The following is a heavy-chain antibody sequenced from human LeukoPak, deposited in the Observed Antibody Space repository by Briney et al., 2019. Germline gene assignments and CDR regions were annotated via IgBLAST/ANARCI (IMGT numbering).Heavy chain of an antibody. D-gene: IGHD3-22*01. CDR1: GGSINNHY. J-gene: IGHJ4*02. CDR3: ARGTTKGYYYDSSGHYTK. Sequence: SETLSLTCTVSGGSINNHYWSWIRQPPGKGLEWIGYISYRGSTNYNPSLKSRVTISVDTSTNQISLKLTSVTAADTAVYFCARGTTKGYYYDSSGHYTKWGQGTLVTVSS. V-gene: IGHV4-59*11. CDR2: ISYRGST.